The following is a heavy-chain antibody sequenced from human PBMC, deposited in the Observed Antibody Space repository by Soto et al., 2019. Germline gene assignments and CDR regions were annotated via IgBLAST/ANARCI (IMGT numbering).Heavy chain of an antibody. V-gene: IGHV4-59*01. D-gene: IGHD6-25*01. Sequence: SETLSLTCTVSGGSISSYYWSWIRQPPGKGLEWIGYIYYSGSTNYNPSLKSRVTISVDTSKNQLSLKLSSVTAADTAVYYCARDRGSEIDYWGQGTLVTVSS. CDR2: IYYSGST. J-gene: IGHJ4*02. CDR1: GGSISSYY. CDR3: ARDRGSEIDY.